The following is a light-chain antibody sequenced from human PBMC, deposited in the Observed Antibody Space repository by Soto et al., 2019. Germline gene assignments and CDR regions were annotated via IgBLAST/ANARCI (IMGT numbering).Light chain of an antibody. J-gene: IGLJ1*01. CDR3: SSYTSISTDV. V-gene: IGLV2-14*01. CDR1: RSDVGGFNF. Sequence: QSALTQPASVSGSPGQSITISCTGTRSDVGGFNFVSWYQQYPGKAPKVMIYDVSDRPSGVSNRFSGSKSGNTASLTISGLQAEDEADYYCSSYTSISTDVFGTGTKLTVL. CDR2: DVS.